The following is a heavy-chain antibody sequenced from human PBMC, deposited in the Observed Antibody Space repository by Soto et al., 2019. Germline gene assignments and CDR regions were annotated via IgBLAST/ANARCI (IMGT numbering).Heavy chain of an antibody. J-gene: IGHJ3*02. CDR1: GFTFSSYA. Sequence: GSLRLSCAASGFTFSSYAMNWVRQAPGKGLEWVSAISGSGGSTYYADSVKGRFTISRDSSKNTLYLQINSLRAEDTAVYYCAKGNSWSPALVLDIWGQGTMVTVSS. CDR3: AKGNSWSPALVLDI. V-gene: IGHV3-23*01. CDR2: ISGSGGST. D-gene: IGHD1-7*01.